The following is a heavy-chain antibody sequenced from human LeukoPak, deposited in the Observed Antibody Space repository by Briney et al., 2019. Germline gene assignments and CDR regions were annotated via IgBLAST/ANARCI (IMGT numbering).Heavy chain of an antibody. V-gene: IGHV4-34*01. CDR1: GGSFSGYY. J-gene: IGHJ4*02. CDR3: ASRDPCGGATCYGLGY. D-gene: IGHD2-15*01. CDR2: INHSGST. Sequence: SETLSLTCAVYGGSFSGYYWSWIRQPPGKGLEWIGEINHSGSTNYNPSLKSRVTISVDTSKNQFSLKLSSVTAADTAVYYCASRDPCGGATCYGLGYWGQGILVTVSS.